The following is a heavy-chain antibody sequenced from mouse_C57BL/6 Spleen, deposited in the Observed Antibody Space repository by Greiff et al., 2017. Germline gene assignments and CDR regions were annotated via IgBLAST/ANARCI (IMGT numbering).Heavy chain of an antibody. Sequence: QVQLQQPGAELVMPGASVKLSCKASGYTFTSYWMHWVKQRPGQGLEWIGEIDPSDSYTNYNQKFKGKSTLTVDKSSSTAYMQLSSLTSEDSAVYYCARSAYYYGSSYEAWFAYWGQGTLVTVS. V-gene: IGHV1-69*01. CDR1: GYTFTSYW. J-gene: IGHJ3*01. CDR3: ARSAYYYGSSYEAWFAY. CDR2: IDPSDSYT. D-gene: IGHD1-1*01.